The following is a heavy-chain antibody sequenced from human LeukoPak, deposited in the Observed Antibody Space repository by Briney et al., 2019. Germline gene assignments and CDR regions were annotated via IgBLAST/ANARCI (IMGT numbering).Heavy chain of an antibody. CDR2: ISGSGGST. V-gene: IGHV3-23*01. J-gene: IGHJ4*02. CDR1: GFTFSSYA. CDR3: AKNSYYDGSGPFDY. Sequence: PGGSLRLSCAASGFTFSSYAMSWVRQAPGKGLEWVSVISGSGGSTYSADSVKGRITTSRDNSKNTLYLQMNSLRAEDTAVYYCAKNSYYDGSGPFDYWGQGTLVTVSS. D-gene: IGHD3-22*01.